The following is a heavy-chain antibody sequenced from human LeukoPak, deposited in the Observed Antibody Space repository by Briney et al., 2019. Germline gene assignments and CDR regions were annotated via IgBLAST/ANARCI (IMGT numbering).Heavy chain of an antibody. CDR1: GFTFSNYG. Sequence: GGSLRLSCAASGFTFSNYGMSWVRQAPGKAPEWVSRVNSDGKTYYTDSAKGRFSISRDKSKSTLYLQMSSLRAEDTAVYYCVKDDAPAGGFLDYWGQGTLVTVSS. D-gene: IGHD6-13*01. J-gene: IGHJ4*02. CDR3: VKDDAPAGGFLDY. V-gene: IGHV3-23*01. CDR2: VNSDGKT.